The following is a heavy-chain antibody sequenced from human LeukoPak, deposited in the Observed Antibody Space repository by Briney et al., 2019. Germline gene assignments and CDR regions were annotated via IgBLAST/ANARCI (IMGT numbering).Heavy chain of an antibody. Sequence: SVKVSCKASGGTFSSYAISWVRQAPGQGLEWMGGIIPIFGTANYAQKFQGRVTITADESTSTAYMELGSLRSEDTAVYYCASGRLLYYYDSSGYYLYWGQGTLVTVSS. CDR2: IIPIFGTA. CDR1: GGTFSSYA. V-gene: IGHV1-69*13. D-gene: IGHD3-22*01. J-gene: IGHJ4*02. CDR3: ASGRLLYYYDSSGYYLY.